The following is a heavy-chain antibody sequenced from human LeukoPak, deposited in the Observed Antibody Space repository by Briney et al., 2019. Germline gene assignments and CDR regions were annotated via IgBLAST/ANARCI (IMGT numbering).Heavy chain of an antibody. D-gene: IGHD3-3*01. CDR2: ISYSGST. Sequence: SESLSLTCTVSGGSISSYYWSWIRQPAGKGLEWIGSISYSGSTNYNPSLKSRVTISVDTSKNQFSLKLSSVTAADTAVYYCARVLIGNYDFWSGLFDYWGQGTLVTVSS. J-gene: IGHJ4*02. V-gene: IGHV4-59*01. CDR1: GGSISSYY. CDR3: ARVLIGNYDFWSGLFDY.